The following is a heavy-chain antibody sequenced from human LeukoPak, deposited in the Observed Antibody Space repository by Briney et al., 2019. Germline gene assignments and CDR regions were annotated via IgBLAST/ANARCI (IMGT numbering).Heavy chain of an antibody. J-gene: IGHJ6*03. V-gene: IGHV1-69*05. Sequence: SVKVSCKASGGTFSSYAISWVRQAPGQGLEWMGGINPILGTANYAQKLQGRVTITTDESTSTAYMELSSLRSEDTAVYYCARDGSVRYCSSTSCERLGYYYYMDVWGKGTTVTVSS. CDR1: GGTFSSYA. CDR3: ARDGSVRYCSSTSCERLGYYYYMDV. CDR2: INPILGTA. D-gene: IGHD2-2*01.